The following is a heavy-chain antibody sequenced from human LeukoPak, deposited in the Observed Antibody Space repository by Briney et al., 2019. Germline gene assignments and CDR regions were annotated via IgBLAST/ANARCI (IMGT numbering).Heavy chain of an antibody. D-gene: IGHD6-19*01. CDR3: AILSSGWYYFDY. J-gene: IGHJ4*02. V-gene: IGHV5-51*01. CDR2: IYPGDSDT. CDR1: GYRFINYW. Sequence: GESLKISCKGSGYRFINYWIGWVRQMPGKGLEWMAIIYPGDSDTKYSPSFQGQVTISADKSITTAFPQWSSLKASDTAMYYCAILSSGWYYFDYWGQGTLVTVSS.